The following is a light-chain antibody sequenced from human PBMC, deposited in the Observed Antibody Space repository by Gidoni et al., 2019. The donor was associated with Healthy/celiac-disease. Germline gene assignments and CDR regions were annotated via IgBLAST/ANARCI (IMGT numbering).Light chain of an antibody. J-gene: IGLJ2*01. CDR3: QAWDSSTAHVV. CDR2: QDS. CDR1: KLGDKY. V-gene: IGLV3-1*01. Sequence: SYELTQPLSVSVSPGQTASITCPGDKLGDKYACWYQQKPGQSPVLVIYQDSKRPSGIPERFSGSNSGNTATLTISGTQAMDEADYYCQAWDSSTAHVVFGGGTKLTVL.